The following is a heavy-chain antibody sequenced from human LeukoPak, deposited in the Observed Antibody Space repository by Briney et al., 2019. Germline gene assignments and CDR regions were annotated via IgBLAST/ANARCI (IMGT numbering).Heavy chain of an antibody. CDR2: ISTSSTLI. V-gene: IGHV3-21*01. J-gene: IGHJ4*02. D-gene: IGHD2-15*01. CDR3: ARESRAAIDY. CDR1: GFSFTDYT. Sequence: GGSLRLSCGASGFSFTDYTFNWVRQAPGKGLQWVSSISTSSTLIYYADSVKGRFTVSRDNAKNSLYLQMNSLRVDDTAVYYCARESRAAIDYWGQGTLVTVS.